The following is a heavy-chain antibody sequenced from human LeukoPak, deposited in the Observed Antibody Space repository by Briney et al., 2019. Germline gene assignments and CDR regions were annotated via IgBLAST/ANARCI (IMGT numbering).Heavy chain of an antibody. D-gene: IGHD2-21*01. V-gene: IGHV3-7*01. CDR2: IKPDGSEG. CDR3: ARDSKLRCGGLFDP. Sequence: GGSLRLSCTASGFTFSSYWMSWVRQAPGKGLEWVADIKPDGSEGYYVDSVKGRFAISRDNAKNSLYLQMNSLRAEDTAVYSCARDSKLRCGGLFDPWGQGTLVTVSS. J-gene: IGHJ5*02. CDR1: GFTFSSYW.